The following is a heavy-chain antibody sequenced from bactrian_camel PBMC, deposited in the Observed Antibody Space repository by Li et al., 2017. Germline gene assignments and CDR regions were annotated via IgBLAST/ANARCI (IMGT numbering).Heavy chain of an antibody. J-gene: IGHJ4*01. Sequence: DVQLVESGGGSVQAGGSLRLSCAVSGATFRSNLMGWFRQSPGKGREGVAAIYTLDDSTYYSVSAKGRFTISRDTAKNTMYLQMNSLTPDDSAMYYGAAEPVACPPREFRDYTYWGQGTQVTVS. CDR1: GATFRSNL. V-gene: IGHV3S40*01. D-gene: IGHD2*01. CDR3: AAEPVACPPREFRDYTY. CDR2: IYTLDDST.